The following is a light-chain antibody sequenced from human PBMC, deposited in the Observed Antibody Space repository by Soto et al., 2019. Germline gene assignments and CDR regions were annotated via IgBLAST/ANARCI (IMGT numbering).Light chain of an antibody. CDR1: QGIRND. V-gene: IGKV1-6*01. J-gene: IGKJ1*01. Sequence: AIQMTQSPSSLSSSVGDRVTITCRASQGIRNDLGWYQQKPGKAPKLLIYAASRLHSGVPSRFSGSGSGTDFTLTISSLQPEDFAAYYCLQDYNYPCTFGQGTKVEIK. CDR2: AAS. CDR3: LQDYNYPCT.